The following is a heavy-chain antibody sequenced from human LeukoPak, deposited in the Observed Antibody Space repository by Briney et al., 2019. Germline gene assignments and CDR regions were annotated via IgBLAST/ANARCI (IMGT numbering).Heavy chain of an antibody. CDR2: IHPSGST. J-gene: IGHJ3*02. Sequence: PSETLSLTCTVSGDSISNYYWSWIRQPAGKGLEWIGRIHPSGSTNYNPSPKSRVTISVDTSKNQFSLKLSSVTAADTAVYYCARGEYSSHDAFDIWGQGTMVTVSS. CDR3: ARGEYSSHDAFDI. CDR1: GDSISNYY. V-gene: IGHV4-4*07. D-gene: IGHD6-6*01.